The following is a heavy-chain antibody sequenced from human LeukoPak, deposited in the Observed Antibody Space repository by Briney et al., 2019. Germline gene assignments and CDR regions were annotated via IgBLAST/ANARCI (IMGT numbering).Heavy chain of an antibody. D-gene: IGHD3-3*01. CDR3: ARGGPGTYYDFWSGYYRNWFDP. CDR1: GGSFSGYY. V-gene: IGHV4-34*01. J-gene: IGHJ5*02. Sequence: SETLSLTCAVYGGSFSGYYWSWIRQPPGKGLEWIGEINHSGSTNYNPSLKSRVTISVGTSKNQFSLKLSSVTAADTAVYYCARGGPGTYYDFWSGYYRNWFDPWGQGTLDTVSS. CDR2: INHSGST.